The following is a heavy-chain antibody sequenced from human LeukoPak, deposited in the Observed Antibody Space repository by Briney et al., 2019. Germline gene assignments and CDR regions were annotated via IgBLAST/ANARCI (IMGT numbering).Heavy chain of an antibody. D-gene: IGHD3-10*01. Sequence: SETLSLTCAVYGGSFSGYYWSWIRQPPGKGPEWIGEINRSGSTNYNPSLKSRVTISVDTSKNQFSLKLSSVTAADTAVYYCVRGVYGSGTFSRFGWFDPWGQGTLVTVSS. CDR1: GGSFSGYY. J-gene: IGHJ5*02. V-gene: IGHV4-34*01. CDR2: INRSGST. CDR3: VRGVYGSGTFSRFGWFDP.